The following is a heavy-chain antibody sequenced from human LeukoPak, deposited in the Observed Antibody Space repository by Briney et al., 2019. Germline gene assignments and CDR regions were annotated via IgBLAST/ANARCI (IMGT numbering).Heavy chain of an antibody. CDR3: ARDDRRIVVITMSDAFDI. V-gene: IGHV1-18*01. CDR1: GYTFISYG. J-gene: IGHJ3*02. CDR2: ISGYNGNT. D-gene: IGHD3-22*01. Sequence: VASVKVSCXASGYTFISYGISWVRQAPGQGLEWMGWISGYNGNTKYAEKLQGRVTMTTDTSTSTAYMELRSLRSDDTAMYYCARDDRRIVVITMSDAFDIWGQGTMVTVSS.